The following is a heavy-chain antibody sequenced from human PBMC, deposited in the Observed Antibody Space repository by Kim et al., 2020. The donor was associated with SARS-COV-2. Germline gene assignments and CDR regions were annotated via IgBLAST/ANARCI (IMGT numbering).Heavy chain of an antibody. V-gene: IGHV4-34*01. J-gene: IGHJ6*02. D-gene: IGHD1-1*01. CDR3: ARVSRTGTTYYYYGMDV. CDR1: GGSFSGYY. Sequence: SETLSLTCAVYGGSFSGYYWSWIRQPPGKGLEWIGEINHSGSTNYNPSLKSRVTISVDTSKNQFSLKLSSVTAADTAVYYCARVSRTGTTYYYYGMDVWGQGTTVTVSS. CDR2: INHSGST.